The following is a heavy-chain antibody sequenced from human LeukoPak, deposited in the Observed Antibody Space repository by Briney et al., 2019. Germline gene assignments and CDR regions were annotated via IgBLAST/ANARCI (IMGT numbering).Heavy chain of an antibody. CDR2: IYSGGST. CDR1: GFTVSSNC. Sequence: GGSLRLSCAASGFTVSSNCMSWVRQAPGKGLEWISLIYSGGSTYYADSVKGRFTISRDNSKNTLYLQMNSLRAEDTAVYYCARRAGDYSHPYDYWGQGTLVTVSS. J-gene: IGHJ4*02. V-gene: IGHV3-53*01. CDR3: ARRAGDYSHPYDY. D-gene: IGHD3-22*01.